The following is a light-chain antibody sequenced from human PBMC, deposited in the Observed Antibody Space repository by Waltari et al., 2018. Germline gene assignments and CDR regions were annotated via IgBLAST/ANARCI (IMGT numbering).Light chain of an antibody. CDR1: QSIDSAF. CDR3: QQYGSSIT. V-gene: IGKV3-20*01. J-gene: IGKJ4*01. Sequence: EIVLTQSPGTLSLSPGERATLSCRASQSIDSAFFAWYQHKPGQAPRLVMFATSIRGTGIPDRFGGGGSGTDFTLTISRLEPEDFAVYYCQQYGSSITFGGGTKEEIK. CDR2: ATS.